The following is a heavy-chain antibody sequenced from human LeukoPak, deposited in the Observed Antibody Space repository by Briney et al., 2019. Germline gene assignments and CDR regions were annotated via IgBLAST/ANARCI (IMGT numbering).Heavy chain of an antibody. CDR3: AKSGQYCSGGSCQNWFDP. V-gene: IGHV3-9*01. J-gene: IGHJ5*02. CDR1: GFTFGTYA. D-gene: IGHD2-15*01. Sequence: GGSLRLSCAASGFTFGTYAMHWVRQAPGKGLEWVSGISWDSGNTHYADSVKGRLTISRDNAKNSLYLQMNSLRVEDTALYYCAKSGQYCSGGSCQNWFDPWGQGTLVTVSS. CDR2: ISWDSGNT.